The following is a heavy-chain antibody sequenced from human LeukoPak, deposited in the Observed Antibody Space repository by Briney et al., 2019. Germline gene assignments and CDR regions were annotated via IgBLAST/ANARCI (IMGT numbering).Heavy chain of an antibody. J-gene: IGHJ4*02. D-gene: IGHD1-1*01. CDR1: GYTFTGYY. V-gene: IGHV1-2*02. CDR3: ATGGIPFHY. CDR2: INPNSGGA. Sequence: ASVKVSCKASGYTFTGYYIHWVRQAPGQGPEWMGWINPNSGGATYAQKFQGRVTLTRDTSISTAYMEVTSLKSDDTALYYCATGGIPFHYRGQGSLVTVSS.